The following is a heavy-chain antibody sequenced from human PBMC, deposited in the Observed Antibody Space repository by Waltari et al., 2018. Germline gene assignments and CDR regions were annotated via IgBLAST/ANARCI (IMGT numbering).Heavy chain of an antibody. J-gene: IGHJ4*02. D-gene: IGHD2-15*01. CDR1: GDSISSSSYY. CDR2: MYYSGST. V-gene: IGHV4-39*01. CDR3: VRHARTTSGGKHFDH. Sequence: QLQLQESGPGLVKASETLSLTCTVSGDSISSSSYYWGWVRQPPGKGLEWIGNMYYSGSTSYNPPLKGRVTISGDTSKSQFSLKLSSVTAADTSMYYCVRHARTTSGGKHFDHWGQGMLVTVSP.